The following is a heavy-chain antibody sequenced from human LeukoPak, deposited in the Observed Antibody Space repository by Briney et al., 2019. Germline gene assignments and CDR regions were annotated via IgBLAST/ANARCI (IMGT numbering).Heavy chain of an antibody. CDR1: GGSISSGDYY. J-gene: IGHJ5*02. CDR3: ARSGLRVSSYNWFDP. Sequence: SQTLSLTCTVSGGSISSGDYYWSWIRQPPGKGLEWIGYIYYSGSTYYNPSLKSRVSLSVDTSKNQFSLKLSSVTAADTAVYYCARSGLRVSSYNWFDPWGQGTLVTVSS. CDR2: IYYSGST. V-gene: IGHV4-30-4*08. D-gene: IGHD5-12*01.